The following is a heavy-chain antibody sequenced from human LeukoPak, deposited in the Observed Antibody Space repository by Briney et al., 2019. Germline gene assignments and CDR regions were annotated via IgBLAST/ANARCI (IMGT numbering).Heavy chain of an antibody. V-gene: IGHV3-23*01. D-gene: IGHD3-22*01. J-gene: IGHJ4*02. CDR3: ARDRRYYDSSGDY. Sequence: GGSLRLSCAASGFTFNIYAMGWVRLAPGKGLQWVASMCGSAGCTYYADSVKGRFTISRDNSKNTLYLQMNSVRAEDTAVYYCARDRRYYDSSGDYWGQGTLVTVSS. CDR1: GFTFNIYA. CDR2: MCGSAGCT.